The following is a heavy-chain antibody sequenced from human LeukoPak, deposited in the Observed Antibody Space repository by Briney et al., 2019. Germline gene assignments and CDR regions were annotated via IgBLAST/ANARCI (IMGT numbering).Heavy chain of an antibody. D-gene: IGHD5-18*01. CDR3: ARSFGYGVDAFDI. CDR2: ISGSGGTT. CDR1: GFTFDDYG. J-gene: IGHJ3*02. Sequence: GGSLRLSCAASGFTFDDYGLIWVRQAPGKGLEWVSAISGSGGTTYYADSVKGRFTISRDNSKNTLYLQMNSLRAEDTAVYYCARSFGYGVDAFDIWGQGTMVTVSS. V-gene: IGHV3-23*01.